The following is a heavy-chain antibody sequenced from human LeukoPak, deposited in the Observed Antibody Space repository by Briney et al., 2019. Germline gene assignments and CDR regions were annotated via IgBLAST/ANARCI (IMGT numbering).Heavy chain of an antibody. D-gene: IGHD2-15*01. V-gene: IGHV1-46*01. CDR3: ARVVVVAATIDAYDY. CDR1: GYTFTSYY. CDR2: INPSGGST. Sequence: ASVRVSCKASGYTFTSYYMHWVRQAPGQGLEWMGIINPSGGSTSYAQKFQGRVTMTRDTSTSTVYMELSSLRSEDTAVYYCARVVVVAATIDAYDYWGQGTLVTVYS. J-gene: IGHJ4*02.